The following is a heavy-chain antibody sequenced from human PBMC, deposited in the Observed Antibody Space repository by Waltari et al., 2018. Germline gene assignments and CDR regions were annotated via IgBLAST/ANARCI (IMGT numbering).Heavy chain of an antibody. CDR1: GYTLHALS. Sequence: QVQLVPSGAEVKKPGASVRVSCKLSGYTLHALSMVWVRQARGKGHEWVGGFDPKDGQTIYAEKFQGRVTMTEDTSTDTAYMELSSLKSEDTAVYYCATSSPLIWGSYNGWDVWGQGTTVTVSS. CDR2: FDPKDGQT. J-gene: IGHJ6*02. D-gene: IGHD3-16*01. CDR3: ATSSPLIWGSYNGWDV. V-gene: IGHV1-24*01.